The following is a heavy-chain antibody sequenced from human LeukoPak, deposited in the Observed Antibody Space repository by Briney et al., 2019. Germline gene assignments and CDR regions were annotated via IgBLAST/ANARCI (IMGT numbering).Heavy chain of an antibody. Sequence: ASVKVSCKASGYTFSNYGISWVRQAPGQGLEWMGWISTYDGNTAYAQRFQGRVTMTTDTSTDTVYMDLRSLRSDDTAVYYCARGEHGTTWFVDYWGQGTQVTVSS. V-gene: IGHV1-18*01. J-gene: IGHJ4*02. CDR1: GYTFSNYG. D-gene: IGHD6-13*01. CDR2: ISTYDGNT. CDR3: ARGEHGTTWFVDY.